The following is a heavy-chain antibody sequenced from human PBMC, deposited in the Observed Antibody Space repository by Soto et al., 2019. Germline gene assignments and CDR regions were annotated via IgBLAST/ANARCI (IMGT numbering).Heavy chain of an antibody. J-gene: IGHJ6*02. CDR2: IDPSDSYT. CDR1: GYSFTRYW. V-gene: IGHV5-10-1*01. Sequence: PGEALKISWKGSGYSFTRYWISWVRQMPGKGLEWMGRIDPSDSYTNYSPSFQGHVTISADKSISTAYLQWSSLKASDTAMYYCARHLGGYYGMDVWGQGTTVTVSS. CDR3: ARHLGGYYGMDV. D-gene: IGHD3-16*01.